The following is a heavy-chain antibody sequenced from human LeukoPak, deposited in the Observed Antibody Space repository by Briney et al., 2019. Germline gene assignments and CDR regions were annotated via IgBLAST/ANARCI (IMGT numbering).Heavy chain of an antibody. J-gene: IGHJ4*02. CDR1: GYSFTSYW. D-gene: IGHD3-22*01. CDR2: IYPGDSDT. V-gene: IGHV5-51*01. CDR3: ARRGYYDSSGYYDFDY. Sequence: GESLKISCKGSGYSFTSYWIGWVRQMPGKGLEWMGNIYPGDSDTRYSPSFQGQVTISADKSISTAYLQWSSLKASDTAMYYCARRGYYDSSGYYDFDYWGQGTLVTVSS.